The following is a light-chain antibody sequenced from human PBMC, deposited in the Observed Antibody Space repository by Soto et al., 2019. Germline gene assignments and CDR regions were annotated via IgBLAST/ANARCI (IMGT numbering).Light chain of an antibody. CDR1: SSDIGNYNL. CDR2: EDS. J-gene: IGLJ2*01. CDR3: CSYAGRSNVL. Sequence: QSALTQPASVSGSPGQSITISCTGTSSDIGNYNLVSWYQQHPGKAPKLMIHEDSKRPSGVSNRFSGSKSGNTASLAISGLQADDEADYHCCSYAGRSNVLCGGGTKLTVL. V-gene: IGLV2-23*01.